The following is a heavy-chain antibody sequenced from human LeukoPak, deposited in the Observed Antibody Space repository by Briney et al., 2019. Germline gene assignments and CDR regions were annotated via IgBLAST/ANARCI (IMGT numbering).Heavy chain of an antibody. CDR3: VRADGRSYGLFDS. CDR2: IKTDGSIK. Sequence: GGTLRLSCAASGFTFSTYWMHWVRQAPGKVLEWVSRIKTDGSIKNSADAVKGRFTISRDNAKNKLYMQIGSLRAEDTAVYHCVRADGRSYGLFDSWGRGTLVIASS. J-gene: IGHJ4*02. D-gene: IGHD5-18*01. CDR1: GFTFSTYW. V-gene: IGHV3-74*01.